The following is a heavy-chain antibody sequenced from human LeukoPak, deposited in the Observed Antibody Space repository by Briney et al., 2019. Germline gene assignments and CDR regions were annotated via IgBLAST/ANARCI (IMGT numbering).Heavy chain of an antibody. V-gene: IGHV1-8*01. J-gene: IGHJ5*02. CDR2: MNPNSGNT. CDR3: AGLYQWGGHWFDP. CDR1: GYTFTSYD. D-gene: IGHD6-19*01. Sequence: ASVTVSCMTSGYTFTSYDINWVRQATGQGLECMGRMNPNSGNTGYAQKFQGRVTMTRDTSISTAYMELSSLRSEDTAVYYCAGLYQWGGHWFDPWGQGILVTVSS.